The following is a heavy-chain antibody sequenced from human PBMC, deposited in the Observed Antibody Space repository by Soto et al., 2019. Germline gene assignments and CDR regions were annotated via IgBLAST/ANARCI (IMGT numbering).Heavy chain of an antibody. Sequence: SETLSLTCAVSGGSISSGGYSWSWIRHPPGKGLEWIGYIYHSGSTYYNPSLKSRVTISVDRSKNQFSLKLSSVTAADTAVYYCARAAKYYYDSSGYSSNRLAPNWFDPWGQGTLVTVSS. CDR3: ARAAKYYYDSSGYSSNRLAPNWFDP. CDR1: GGSISSGGYS. J-gene: IGHJ5*02. V-gene: IGHV4-30-2*01. D-gene: IGHD3-22*01. CDR2: IYHSGST.